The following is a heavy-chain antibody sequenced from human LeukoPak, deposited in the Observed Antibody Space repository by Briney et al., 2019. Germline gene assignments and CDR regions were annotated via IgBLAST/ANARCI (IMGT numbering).Heavy chain of an antibody. J-gene: IGHJ4*02. CDR1: GFTFSSYA. V-gene: IGHV3-23*01. D-gene: IGHD4-23*01. CDR3: AKSLDYGGNRARLDF. CDR2: ISGSGGST. Sequence: GGSLRLSCAASGFTFSSYAMSWVRQAPGKGLEWVSAISGSGGSTYYADSVKGRFTISRDNSKNTLYLQMNSLRVDDTAVYYCAKSLDYGGNRARLDFWGQGTLVTVSS.